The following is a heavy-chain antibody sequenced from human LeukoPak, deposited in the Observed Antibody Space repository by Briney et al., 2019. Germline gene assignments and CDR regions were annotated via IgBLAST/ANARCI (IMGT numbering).Heavy chain of an antibody. CDR2: IIPIFGTA. V-gene: IGHV1-69*05. J-gene: IGHJ6*02. CDR3: ARASRGISGHDKDNYYYGMDV. CDR1: GGTFSSYA. D-gene: IGHD5-12*01. Sequence: ASVKVSCKASGGTFSSYAISWVRQAPGQGLEWMGGIIPIFGTANYAQKFQGRVTITTDESTSTAYMELSSLRSEDTAVYYCARASRGISGHDKDNYYYGMDVWGQGTTVTVSS.